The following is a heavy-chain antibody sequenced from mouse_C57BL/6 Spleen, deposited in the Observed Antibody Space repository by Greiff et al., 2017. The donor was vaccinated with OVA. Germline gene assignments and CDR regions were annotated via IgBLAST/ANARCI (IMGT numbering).Heavy chain of an antibody. CDR3: ARGITGDY. Sequence: QVHVKQPGAELVKPGASVKLSCKASGYTFTSYWMQWVKQRPGQGLEWIGEIDPSDSYTNYNQKFKGKATLTVDTSSSTAYMQLSSLTSEDSAVYYCARGITGDYWGQGTTLTVSS. CDR2: IDPSDSYT. CDR1: GYTFTSYW. V-gene: IGHV1-50*01. J-gene: IGHJ2*01. D-gene: IGHD4-1*01.